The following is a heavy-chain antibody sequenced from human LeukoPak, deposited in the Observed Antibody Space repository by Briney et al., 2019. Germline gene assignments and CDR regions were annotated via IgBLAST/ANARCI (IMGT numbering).Heavy chain of an antibody. V-gene: IGHV3-33*06. Sequence: GGSLRLSCAASGFTFSSYGMHWVRQAPGKGLEWVAVIWYDGSNKYYADSVKGRFTISRDNSKNTLYLQVNSLRAEDTAVYYCAKDYDAFDIWGQGTMVTVSS. CDR2: IWYDGSNK. CDR3: AKDYDAFDI. J-gene: IGHJ3*02. CDR1: GFTFSSYG.